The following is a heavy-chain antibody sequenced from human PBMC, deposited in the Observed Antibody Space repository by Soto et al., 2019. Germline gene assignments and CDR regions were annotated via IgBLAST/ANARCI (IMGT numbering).Heavy chain of an antibody. D-gene: IGHD6-19*01. CDR3: ASRPGTPGGSSGWYAQL. J-gene: IGHJ4*02. CDR1: GFTFSSYS. Sequence: EGQLVESGGGLVKPGGSLRLSCAASGFTFSSYSMNWVRQAPGKGLEWVSSISSSSSYIYYAGSVKGRFTISRDNAKNSLYLQMNSLRAEDTAVYYCASRPGTPGGSSGWYAQLWGQGTLVTVSS. V-gene: IGHV3-21*01. CDR2: ISSSSSYI.